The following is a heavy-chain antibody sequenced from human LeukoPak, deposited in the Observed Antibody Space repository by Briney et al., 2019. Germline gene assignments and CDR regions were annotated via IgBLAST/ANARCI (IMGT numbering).Heavy chain of an antibody. CDR1: GFTFSSYW. J-gene: IGHJ6*02. CDR3: ARAPGYCTNGVCYHYYYYGMDV. D-gene: IGHD2-8*01. CDR2: IKQDGSEK. V-gene: IGHV3-7*01. Sequence: GGSLRLSCAASGFTFSSYWMSWVRQAPGKGLEWVANIKQDGSEKYYVDSVKGRFTISRDNAKNSLYLQMNSLRAEDTAVYYCARAPGYCTNGVCYHYYYYGMDVWGQGTTVTVSS.